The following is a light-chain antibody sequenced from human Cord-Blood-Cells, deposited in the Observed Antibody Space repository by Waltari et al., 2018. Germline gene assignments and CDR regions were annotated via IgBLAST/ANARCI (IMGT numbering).Light chain of an antibody. Sequence: QPVLTQPHSASGTPGQRVTISCSGRSSTIGSNTANWHHQLPGTAPKLLIYSNNQRPSGVPDRFSGSKSGTSASLAISGLQSEDEADYYCAAWGDSLNGYVFGTGTKVTVL. CDR2: SNN. CDR1: SSTIGSNT. CDR3: AAWGDSLNGYV. V-gene: IGLV1-44*01. J-gene: IGLJ1*01.